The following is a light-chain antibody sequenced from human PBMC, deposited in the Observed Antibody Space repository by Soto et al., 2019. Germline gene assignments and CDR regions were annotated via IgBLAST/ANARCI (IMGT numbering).Light chain of an antibody. J-gene: IGKJ1*01. CDR1: QTGSNSY. Sequence: IVLTQSPGTLSLSPGERATLSCRASQTGSNSYLAWYQHKSGQAPRLLIYGVYTRASGIPDRFSGSGSGTEFTLTITRLEPEDAAVSFCQDYGYSQWTFGQGTKVDIK. CDR2: GVY. V-gene: IGKV3-20*01. CDR3: QDYGYSQWT.